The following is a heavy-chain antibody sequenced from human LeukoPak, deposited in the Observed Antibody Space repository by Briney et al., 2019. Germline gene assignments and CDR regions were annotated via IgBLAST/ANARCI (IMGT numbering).Heavy chain of an antibody. Sequence: ASVKVSCKASGYTFTYYYIHWVRQAPGQGLEWMGWINPNSGGTAYAQKFQDRVTMTRDTSISTAYMELSSLRSDDTAVYYCARDQGREYNWFDHWGQGTLVTVSS. CDR2: INPNSGGT. J-gene: IGHJ5*02. V-gene: IGHV1-2*02. CDR3: ARDQGREYNWFDH. CDR1: GYTFTYYY.